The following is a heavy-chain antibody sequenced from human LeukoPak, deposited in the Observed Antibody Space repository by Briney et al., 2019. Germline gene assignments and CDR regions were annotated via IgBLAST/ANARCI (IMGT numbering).Heavy chain of an antibody. J-gene: IGHJ4*02. V-gene: IGHV3-30-3*01. CDR1: GFAFSSYV. CDR3: APGGRVGATSPFDY. D-gene: IGHD1-26*01. CDR2: ISYDGSNK. Sequence: GGSLRLSCAASGFAFSSYVLHWVRQAPGKGLEWVAVISYDGSNKYYADSVKGRFTISRDNSKNTLYLQMNSLRAEDTAVYYCAPGGRVGATSPFDYWGQGTLVTV.